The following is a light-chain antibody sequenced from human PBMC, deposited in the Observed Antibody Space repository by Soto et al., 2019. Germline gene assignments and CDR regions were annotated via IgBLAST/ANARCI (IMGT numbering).Light chain of an antibody. CDR1: QSVSSN. Sequence: EVLMTQSPDTLSVSPGERATLSCRASQSVSSNLAWYQQKPGQAPSLLIYDASTRATGVPARFSGSGSGTEFTLSISGLQSEDLAVYYCHQYNNWPKTFGQGTKLEIK. CDR2: DAS. V-gene: IGKV3-15*01. J-gene: IGKJ2*01. CDR3: HQYNNWPKT.